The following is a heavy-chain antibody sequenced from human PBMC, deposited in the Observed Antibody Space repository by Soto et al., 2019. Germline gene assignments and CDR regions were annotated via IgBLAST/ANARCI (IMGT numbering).Heavy chain of an antibody. Sequence: GGSLRLSCAASGFTFSSYAMSWVRQAPGKGLEWVSTISGSYGSTYYADSVKGRFTISRDNSKNTLYLQMNSLRAEDSAQYYCAKNGDYFDYWGQGTLVPVSS. CDR2: ISGSYGST. V-gene: IGHV3-23*01. J-gene: IGHJ4*02. CDR1: GFTFSSYA. CDR3: AKNGDYFDY. D-gene: IGHD4-17*01.